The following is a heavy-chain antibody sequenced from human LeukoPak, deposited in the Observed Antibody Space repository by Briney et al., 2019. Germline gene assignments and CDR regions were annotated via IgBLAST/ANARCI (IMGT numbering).Heavy chain of an antibody. J-gene: IGHJ3*02. CDR3: ARDSAYCGGDCYLFDI. CDR1: GFTFNNYW. V-gene: IGHV3-74*01. D-gene: IGHD2-21*01. CDR2: TDTDGTGT. Sequence: GGSLRLSCAASGFTFNNYWMHWVRQAPGKGLVWVSRTDTDGTGTTYTDSVKGRFTISRDNAKSTLYLQMNSLRVEDTAVYYCARDSAYCGGDCYLFDIWGQGTLVTVSS.